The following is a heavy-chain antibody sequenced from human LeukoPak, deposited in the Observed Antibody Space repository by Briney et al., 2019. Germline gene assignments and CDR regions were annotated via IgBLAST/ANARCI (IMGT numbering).Heavy chain of an antibody. Sequence: SETLSLTCTVSGGSLSNYYWTWIRQPAGKGLEWIGRIYSSGSTNYNPSPESRVTLSLDMSKNQFSLKLSSLTAADTAVYYCARDAQQEDYYYGMDVWGQGTTVTVSS. CDR1: GGSLSNYY. CDR3: ARDAQQEDYYYGMDV. CDR2: IYSSGST. V-gene: IGHV4-4*07. J-gene: IGHJ6*02.